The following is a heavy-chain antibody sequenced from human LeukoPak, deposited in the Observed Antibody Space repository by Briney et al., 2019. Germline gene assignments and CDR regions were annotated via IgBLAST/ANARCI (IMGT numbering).Heavy chain of an antibody. CDR3: ANVAKGRYFFYYIDV. Sequence: ASVKVSCKASGHSSNTFGITWVRQAPGQGLEWIGWISPYNYHGKYADKFQGRVTMTTDTSTTTSYMELRSLRSDDTAVYFCANVAKGRYFFYYIDVWGKGTTVTVS. D-gene: IGHD2-15*01. V-gene: IGHV1-18*01. CDR2: ISPYNYHG. J-gene: IGHJ6*03. CDR1: GHSSNTFG.